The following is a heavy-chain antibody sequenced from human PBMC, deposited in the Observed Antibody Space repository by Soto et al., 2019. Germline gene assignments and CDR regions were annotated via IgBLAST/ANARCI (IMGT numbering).Heavy chain of an antibody. J-gene: IGHJ4*02. V-gene: IGHV1-3*01. D-gene: IGHD2-15*01. CDR1: GYTFTSYA. CDR2: INAGNGNT. Sequence: ASVKVSCKASGYTFTSYAMHWVRQAPGQRLEWMGWINAGNGNTKYSQKFQGRVTITTDTSTSTAYMELRSLRSDDTAVYYCARDWSGGSCYYDSLTYWGQGTLVTVSS. CDR3: ARDWSGGSCYYDSLTY.